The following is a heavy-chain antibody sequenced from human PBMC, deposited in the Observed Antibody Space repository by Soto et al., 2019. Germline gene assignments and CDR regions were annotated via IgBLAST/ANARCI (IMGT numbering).Heavy chain of an antibody. CDR2: ISTSGGST. D-gene: IGHD4-17*01. V-gene: IGHV3-23*01. CDR1: GFTFSSYA. Sequence: EVQVLESGGGLVQPGGSLRLSCAASGFTFSSYAMSWVRQAPGKGLEWVSGISTSGGSTYYADSVKGRFTISRDNSKNTLYLQMNSLRAEDTAIYYCATRDDYLLYWGQGTLFTVSS. J-gene: IGHJ4*02. CDR3: ATRDDYLLY.